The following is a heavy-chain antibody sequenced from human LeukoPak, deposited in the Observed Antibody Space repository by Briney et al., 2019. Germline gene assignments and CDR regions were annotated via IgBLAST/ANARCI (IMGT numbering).Heavy chain of an antibody. V-gene: IGHV3-7*01. CDR1: GFTFRRHW. CDR3: ARDPLVTAFGAGYIDY. J-gene: IGHJ4*02. D-gene: IGHD2-21*02. Sequence: GGSLRLSCAASGFTFRRHWMSWVRQAPGKGLEWVATIKEDGTENHHANSVKGRFTISRDNAKNSLYLQMTSLRVEDTALYYCARDPLVTAFGAGYIDYWGLGTVVSVSS. CDR2: IKEDGTEN.